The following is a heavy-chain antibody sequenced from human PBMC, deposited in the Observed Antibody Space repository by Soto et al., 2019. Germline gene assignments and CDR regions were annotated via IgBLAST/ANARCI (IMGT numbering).Heavy chain of an antibody. J-gene: IGHJ6*02. Sequence: GGSLRLSCAASGFTFSSYAMSWVRQAPGKGLEWVSAISGSGGSTYYADSVKGRFTISRDNSKNTLYLQMNSLRAEDTAVYYCARGRPRDYGRYYGMDVWGQGTTVTVSS. D-gene: IGHD4-17*01. CDR1: GFTFSSYA. CDR3: ARGRPRDYGRYYGMDV. V-gene: IGHV3-23*01. CDR2: ISGSGGST.